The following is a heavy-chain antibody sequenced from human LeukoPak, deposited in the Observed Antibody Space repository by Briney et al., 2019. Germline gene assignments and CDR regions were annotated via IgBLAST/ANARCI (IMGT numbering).Heavy chain of an antibody. J-gene: IGHJ4*02. CDR2: ISAYNGNT. V-gene: IGHV1-18*01. CDR3: ARRYYDFWSGYYCLDY. D-gene: IGHD3-3*01. Sequence: ASVKVSCKASGYTFTSYGISWVRQAPGQGLEWMGWISAYNGNTNYAQKLQGRVTMTTDTSTSTAYMELRSLRSDDTAVYYCARRYYDFWSGYYCLDYWGQGTLVTVSS. CDR1: GYTFTSYG.